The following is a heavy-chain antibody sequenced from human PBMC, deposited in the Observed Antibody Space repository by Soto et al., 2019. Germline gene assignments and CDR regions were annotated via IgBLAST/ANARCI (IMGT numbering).Heavy chain of an antibody. CDR3: ARDQDDFDRVFDY. J-gene: IGHJ4*02. CDR2: ISSSGSTI. CDR1: GFTFSDYY. D-gene: IGHD3-9*01. Sequence: PGGSLRLSCAASGFTFSDYYMSWIRQAPGKGLEWASYISSSGSTIYYADSVKGRFTISRDNAKNSLYLQMNSLRAEDTAVYYCARDQDDFDRVFDYWGQGTLVTVSS. V-gene: IGHV3-11*01.